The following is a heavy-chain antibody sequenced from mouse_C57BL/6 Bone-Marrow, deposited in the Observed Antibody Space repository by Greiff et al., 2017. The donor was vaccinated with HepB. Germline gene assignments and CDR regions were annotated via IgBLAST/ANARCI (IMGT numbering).Heavy chain of an antibody. CDR3: TRDGSSYFDY. CDR1: GFTFTDYE. CDR2: IDPETGGT. V-gene: IGHV1-15*01. Sequence: QVHVKQSGAELVRPGASVTLSCKASGFTFTDYEMHWVKQTPVHGLEWIGAIDPETGGTAYNQKFKGKAILTADKSSSTAYMELRSLTSEDSAVYYCTRDGSSYFDYWGQGTTLTVSS. J-gene: IGHJ2*01. D-gene: IGHD1-1*01.